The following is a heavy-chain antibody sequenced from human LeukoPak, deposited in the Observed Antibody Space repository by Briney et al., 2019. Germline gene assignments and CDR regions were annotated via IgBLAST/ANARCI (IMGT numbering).Heavy chain of an antibody. D-gene: IGHD3-10*01. J-gene: IGHJ4*02. V-gene: IGHV3-21*01. CDR3: ARGSGSYYNV. CDR2: ISSSSSYI. CDR1: GFTFSSYS. Sequence: GGSVRLSCAASGFTFSSYSMNWVRQAPGKGLEWVSSISSSSSYIYYADSVKGRFTISRDNAKNSLYLQMNSLRAEDTAVYYCARGSGSYYNVGVQGTLVTVSS.